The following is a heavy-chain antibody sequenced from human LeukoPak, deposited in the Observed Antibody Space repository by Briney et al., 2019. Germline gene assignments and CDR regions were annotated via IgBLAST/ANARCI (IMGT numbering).Heavy chain of an antibody. CDR3: ATEVGGYNYEAFDY. CDR1: GFTFSSYS. D-gene: IGHD5-24*01. J-gene: IGHJ4*02. CDR2: ISSSSSYI. Sequence: NTGGSLRLSCAASGFTFSSYSMNWVRQAPGKGLEWVSSISSSSSYIYYADSVKGRFTISRDNAKNSLYLQMNSLRAEDTAVYYCATEVGGYNYEAFDYWGQGTLVTVFS. V-gene: IGHV3-21*01.